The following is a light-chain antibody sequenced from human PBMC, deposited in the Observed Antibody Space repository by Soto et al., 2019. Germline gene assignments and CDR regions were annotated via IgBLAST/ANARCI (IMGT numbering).Light chain of an antibody. J-gene: IGLJ2*01. CDR3: QSYDSSMGGSGV. CDR1: SANSGSGND. Sequence: QSVLTQPPSASASPGQRVTLTCTVSSANSGSGNDVHWYQPVPGTAPKIHIYGNSNRTSGVPDPFSGSKSGSAAALSLTVLRVQYEDDDDYQSYDSSMGGSGVFGGGTKLTVL. V-gene: IGLV1-40*01. CDR2: GNS.